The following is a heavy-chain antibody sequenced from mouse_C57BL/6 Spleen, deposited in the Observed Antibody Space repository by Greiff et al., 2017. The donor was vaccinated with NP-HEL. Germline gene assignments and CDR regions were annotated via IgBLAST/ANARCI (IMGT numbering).Heavy chain of an antibody. J-gene: IGHJ1*03. CDR3: ARFSITTVVATRYFDV. D-gene: IGHD1-1*01. CDR1: GYSFTGYY. V-gene: IGHV1-42*01. CDR2: INPSTGGT. Sequence: VQLQQSGPELVKPGASVKISCKASGYSFTGYYMNWVKQSPEKSLEWIGEINPSTGGTTYNQKFKAKATLTVDKSSSTAYMQRKSLTSEDSAVYYCARFSITTVVATRYFDVWGTGTTVTVSS.